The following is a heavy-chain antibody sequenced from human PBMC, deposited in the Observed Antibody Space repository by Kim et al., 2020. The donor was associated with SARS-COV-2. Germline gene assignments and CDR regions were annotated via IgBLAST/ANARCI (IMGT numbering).Heavy chain of an antibody. J-gene: IGHJ4*02. CDR1: GGSISSSSYY. Sequence: SETLSLTCTVSGGSISSSSYYWGWIRQPPGKGLEWIGSIYYSGSTYYNPSLKSRVTISVDTSKNQFSLKLSSVTAADTAVYYCARQRVLRYFDWLFGGHQDFDYWGQGTLVTVSS. D-gene: IGHD3-9*01. V-gene: IGHV4-39*01. CDR2: IYYSGST. CDR3: ARQRVLRYFDWLFGGHQDFDY.